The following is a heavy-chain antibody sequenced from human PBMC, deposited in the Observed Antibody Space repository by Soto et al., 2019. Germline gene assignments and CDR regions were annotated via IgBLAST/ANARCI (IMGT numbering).Heavy chain of an antibody. D-gene: IGHD6-13*01. J-gene: IGHJ4*02. CDR2: INPSGGST. Sequence: XSVKVSFNASGYTFTSYYMHLVRHAPGQGLEWMGIINPSGGSTSYAQKFQGRVTMTRDTSTSTVYMELSSMRSEDTAVYYCARDLSSSRDFDYWGQGTLVTVSS. CDR3: ARDLSSSRDFDY. CDR1: GYTFTSYY. V-gene: IGHV1-46*01.